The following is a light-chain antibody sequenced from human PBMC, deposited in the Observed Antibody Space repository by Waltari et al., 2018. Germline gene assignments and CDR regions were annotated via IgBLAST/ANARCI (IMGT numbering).Light chain of an antibody. Sequence: QSALTQPPSASGSPGQSVTISCTGTSSDVGGYNYVSWYQQHLGKVPKLMICEVSKRLSGAPARLSGSKSGNTAALTVSGLQAEDEADYYCCSYAGTNPIFGGGTKLTVL. J-gene: IGLJ2*01. V-gene: IGLV2-8*01. CDR3: CSYAGTNPI. CDR2: EVS. CDR1: SSDVGGYNY.